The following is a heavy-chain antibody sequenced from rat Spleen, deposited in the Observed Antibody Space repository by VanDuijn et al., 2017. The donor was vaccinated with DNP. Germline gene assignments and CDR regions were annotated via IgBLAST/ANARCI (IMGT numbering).Heavy chain of an antibody. Sequence: EVQLQESGSGLVKPSQSLSLTCSVTGYSITSNYWGWIRKFPGNKMEYIGHISYSGSTNYNPSLKSRISITRDTSKNHFFLHLNSVTSEDTATYYCVRHEDSSSHIYGFAYWGQGTLVTVSS. D-gene: IGHD1-2*01. V-gene: IGHV3-1*01. CDR1: GYSITSNY. CDR3: VRHEDSSSHIYGFAY. CDR2: ISYSGST. J-gene: IGHJ3*01.